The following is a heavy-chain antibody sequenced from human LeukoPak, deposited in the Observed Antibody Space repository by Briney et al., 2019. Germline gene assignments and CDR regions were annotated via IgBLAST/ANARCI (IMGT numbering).Heavy chain of an antibody. CDR1: GYTFTSND. CDR3: ARGRKGMATSYYFDY. D-gene: IGHD5-24*01. J-gene: IGHJ4*02. Sequence: ASVKVSCKASGYTFTSNDINWVRQATGQGLEWMGWMNPNSGNTGYAQKFQGRVTITRNTSISTAYMELSSLRSEDTAVYYCARGRKGMATSYYFDYWGQGTLVTVSS. CDR2: MNPNSGNT. V-gene: IGHV1-8*03.